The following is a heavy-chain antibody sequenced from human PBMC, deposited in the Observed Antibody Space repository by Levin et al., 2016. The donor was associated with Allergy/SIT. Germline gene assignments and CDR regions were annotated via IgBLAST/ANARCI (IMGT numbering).Heavy chain of an antibody. D-gene: IGHD5-24*01. J-gene: IGHJ4*02. V-gene: IGHV3-11*05. CDR3: AKDLRFGYNTQRDY. Sequence: RQAPGKGLEWVSYISSSSSYTNYADSVKGRFTISRDNAKNSLYLQMNSLRAEDTAVYYCAKDLRFGYNTQRDYWGQGTLVTVSS. CDR2: ISSSSSYT.